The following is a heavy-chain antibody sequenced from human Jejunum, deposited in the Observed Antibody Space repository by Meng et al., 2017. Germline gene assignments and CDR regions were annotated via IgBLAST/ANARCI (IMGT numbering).Heavy chain of an antibody. V-gene: IGHV4-34*01. CDR2: IKHSGST. CDR3: ARDGVSFTMVRGGRY. Sequence: SETLSLTCGLYGGSFSAYYWSWLRQTPGKGLEWIGEIKHSGSTTYNPSLKSRVTMSIDTSKNQFSLRLSSVTAADTAVYYCARDGVSFTMVRGGRYWGQGTLVTVSS. CDR1: GGSFSAYY. D-gene: IGHD3-10*01. J-gene: IGHJ4*02.